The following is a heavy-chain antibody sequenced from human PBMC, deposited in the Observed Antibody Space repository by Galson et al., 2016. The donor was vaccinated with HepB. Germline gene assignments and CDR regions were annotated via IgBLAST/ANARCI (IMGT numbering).Heavy chain of an antibody. J-gene: IGHJ3*02. CDR2: IWYDGSHK. D-gene: IGHD3-22*01. CDR1: GFTFRSFG. CDR3: ARDRHDNSGDELDMSAFVI. V-gene: IGHV3-33*01. Sequence: SLRLSCAASGFTFRSFGMHWVRQAPGKGLECVTFIWYDGSHKYYADSVKGRFTISRDNSESTLYLQMDSLRAEDTAIYYCARDRHDNSGDELDMSAFVIWGQGTMVTVSS.